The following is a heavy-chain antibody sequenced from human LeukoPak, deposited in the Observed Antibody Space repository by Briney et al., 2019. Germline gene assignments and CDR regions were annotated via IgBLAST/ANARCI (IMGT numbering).Heavy chain of an antibody. V-gene: IGHV3-30*02. CDR2: IQYDGSNE. D-gene: IGHD2-8*01. Sequence: TGGSLRLSCAASGFTFSSYGMHWVRQAPGKGLEWVAYIQYDGSNEQCADSVKGRFSISRDSSKNILYLQMNSLRAEDTTIYYCAKDRCSNGIGCYYYYMDVWGKGTTVTISS. CDR1: GFTFSSYG. J-gene: IGHJ6*03. CDR3: AKDRCSNGIGCYYYYMDV.